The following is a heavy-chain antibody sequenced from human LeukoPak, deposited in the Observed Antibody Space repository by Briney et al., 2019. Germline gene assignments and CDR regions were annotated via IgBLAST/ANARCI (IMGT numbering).Heavy chain of an antibody. CDR2: IFWDDDK. J-gene: IGHJ4*02. CDR1: GFSLSTGGVG. Sequence: SGPTLVKPTQTLTLTCTFSGFSLSTGGVGVGWIRQPPGKALEYLALIFWDDDKRYSPSLKTRLTITKDTSKNQVVLTMTNVDPVDTGKYYCAHAPEYSSGQGVFFGDQGILVTVSS. D-gene: IGHD6-19*01. CDR3: AHAPEYSSGQGVFF. V-gene: IGHV2-5*02.